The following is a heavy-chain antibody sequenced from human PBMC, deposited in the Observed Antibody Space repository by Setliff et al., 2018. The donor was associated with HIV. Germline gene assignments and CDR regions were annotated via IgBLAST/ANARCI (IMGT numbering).Heavy chain of an antibody. V-gene: IGHV1-69*10. CDR3: ARDQAYYYDNSAYYPDAFDL. CDR1: GGTFGSYG. D-gene: IGHD3-22*01. J-gene: IGHJ3*01. CDR2: IIPILGIA. Sequence: ASVKVSCKASGGTFGSYGINWVRQAPGQGLEWMGGIIPILGIANYAQKFQGRVAINADKSTSTAYMELSSLRSEDTAVYYCARDQAYYYDNSAYYPDAFDLWGQGTMVTVSS.